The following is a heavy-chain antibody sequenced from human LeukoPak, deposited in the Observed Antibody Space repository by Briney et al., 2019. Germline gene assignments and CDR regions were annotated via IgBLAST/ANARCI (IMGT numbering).Heavy chain of an antibody. CDR1: GYTFTTHD. Sequence: GASVKVSCKASGYTFTTHDLTWVRQATGQGLEWMGWMNPGNGDTAYAQKFQGRVAMTRDTSMSTAYMELNNLGSEDTAIYYCARGLGDYNTDWFPVSGYWGQGTPVTVSS. D-gene: IGHD3-9*01. CDR3: ARGLGDYNTDWFPVSGY. V-gene: IGHV1-8*01. J-gene: IGHJ4*02. CDR2: MNPGNGDT.